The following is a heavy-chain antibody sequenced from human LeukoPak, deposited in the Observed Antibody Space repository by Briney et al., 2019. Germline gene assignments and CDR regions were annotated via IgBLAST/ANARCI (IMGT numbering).Heavy chain of an antibody. CDR2: ISAYNGNT. D-gene: IGHD4-17*01. V-gene: IGHV1-18*01. Sequence: ASVKVSCKASGYTFTSYGISWVRQAPGQGLEWMGWISAYNGNTNYAQKLQGRVTMTTDTSTSTAYMELRSLRSDGTAVYYCARFMGYGDYAYYYYGMDVWGQGTTVTVSS. CDR3: ARFMGYGDYAYYYYGMDV. J-gene: IGHJ6*02. CDR1: GYTFTSYG.